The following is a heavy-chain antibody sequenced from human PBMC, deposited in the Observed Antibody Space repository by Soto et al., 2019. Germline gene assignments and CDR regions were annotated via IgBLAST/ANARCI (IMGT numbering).Heavy chain of an antibody. CDR1: GVNLISHF. V-gene: IGHV4-59*11. CDR3: ARGGDWVDS. CDR2: IYYSGST. Sequence: LPHTCTDSGVNLISHFWIWLRQPPGKGLEWIGYIYYSGSTNYNPSLKSRVTISVDTSKNQFSLKLSSVTAADTAVYYCARGGDWVDSLGQGTLVTV. J-gene: IGHJ5*01.